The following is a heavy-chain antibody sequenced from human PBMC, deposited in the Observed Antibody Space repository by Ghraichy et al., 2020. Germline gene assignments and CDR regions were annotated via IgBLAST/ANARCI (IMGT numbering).Heavy chain of an antibody. Sequence: SQTLSLTCTVSGGSISSSSYYWGWIRQPPGKGLEWIGSIYYSGSTYYNPSLKSRVTISVDTSKNQFSLKLSSVAAADTAVYYCARHAEYSSGWYPINYFDYWGQGTLVTVSS. CDR3: ARHAEYSSGWYPINYFDY. CDR1: GGSISSSSYY. J-gene: IGHJ4*02. CDR2: IYYSGST. D-gene: IGHD6-19*01. V-gene: IGHV4-39*01.